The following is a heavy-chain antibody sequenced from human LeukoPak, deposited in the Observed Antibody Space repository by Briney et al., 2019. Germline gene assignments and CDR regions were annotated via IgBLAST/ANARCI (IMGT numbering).Heavy chain of an antibody. J-gene: IGHJ4*02. V-gene: IGHV3-53*01. CDR2: IYGGGDT. Sequence: GGSLRLSCAVSGFTVSNDYMSWVRQAPGKGLEWVSVIYGGGDTYHADSVRGRFTISRDNFENTLFLQMDSLRAEDTAVYYCTRLLPSSHHFFDSWGQGTLVTVSS. CDR3: TRLLPSSHHFFDS. D-gene: IGHD6-6*01. CDR1: GFTVSNDY.